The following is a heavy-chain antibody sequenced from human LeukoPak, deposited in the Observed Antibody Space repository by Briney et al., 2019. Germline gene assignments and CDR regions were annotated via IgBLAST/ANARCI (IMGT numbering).Heavy chain of an antibody. J-gene: IGHJ5*02. CDR3: ARDQVSSSWYRGNWFDP. Sequence: ASVKVSCKASGYTFTSYGISWVRQAPGQGLEWMGWISAYNGNTNYAQELQGRVTMTTDTSTSTAYMELRSLRSDDTAVYYCARDQVSSSWYRGNWFDPWGQGTLVTVSS. V-gene: IGHV1-18*01. CDR2: ISAYNGNT. CDR1: GYTFTSYG. D-gene: IGHD6-13*01.